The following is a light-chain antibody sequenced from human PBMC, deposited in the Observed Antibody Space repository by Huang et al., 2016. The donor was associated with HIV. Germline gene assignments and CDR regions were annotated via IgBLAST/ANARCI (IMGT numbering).Light chain of an antibody. CDR2: GAS. CDR1: QSVSSSY. J-gene: IGKJ1*01. V-gene: IGKV3-20*01. Sequence: EIVLTQSPGTLSLSPWERATLSCRASQSVSSSYLAWYQQNPGQAPWLLIYGASSRATGIPDRFSGSGSGTDFTLTISRLEPEDFAVYYCQQYGSSPETFGQGTKVEIK. CDR3: QQYGSSPET.